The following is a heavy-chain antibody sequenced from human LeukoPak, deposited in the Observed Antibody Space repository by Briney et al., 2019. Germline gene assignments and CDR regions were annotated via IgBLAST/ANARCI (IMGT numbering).Heavy chain of an antibody. V-gene: IGHV3-30*02. CDR2: IRYDGSNK. J-gene: IGHJ4*02. D-gene: IGHD3-3*01. Sequence: GGSLRLSCAASGFTFSSYGMHWVRQAPGKGLEWAAFIRYDGSNKYYADSVKGRFTISRDNSKNTLYLQMNSLRAEDTAVYYCAKDYSHSITIFGVVIHYFDYWGQGTLVTVSS. CDR1: GFTFSSYG. CDR3: AKDYSHSITIFGVVIHYFDY.